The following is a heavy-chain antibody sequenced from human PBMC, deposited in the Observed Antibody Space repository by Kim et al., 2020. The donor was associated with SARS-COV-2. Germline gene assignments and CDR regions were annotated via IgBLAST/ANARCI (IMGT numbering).Heavy chain of an antibody. CDR3: ARGGDRLLWFREFPPHFDY. CDR1: GYTFTNYG. Sequence: ASVKVSCKASGYTFTNYGISWVRQAPGQGLEWMGWISAYNGNTKYAQKLQGRVTMTTDTSTSTAYMDLRSLRSDDTAVYYCARGGDRLLWFREFPPHFDYWGQGTLVTVSS. CDR2: ISAYNGNT. J-gene: IGHJ4*02. V-gene: IGHV1-18*01. D-gene: IGHD3-10*01.